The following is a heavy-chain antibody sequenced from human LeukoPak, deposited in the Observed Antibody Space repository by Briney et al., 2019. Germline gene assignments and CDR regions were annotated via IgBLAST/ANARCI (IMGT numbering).Heavy chain of an antibody. V-gene: IGHV1-2*02. CDR2: INPNSGGT. CDR3: VYCSGGSCYYFDY. J-gene: IGHJ4*02. D-gene: IGHD2-15*01. Sequence: ASVKVSCKASGYTFTCYYMHWVRQAPGQGLEWMGWINPNSGGTNYAQKFQGRVTMTRDTSISTAYMELSRLRSDDTAVYYCVYCSGGSCYYFDYWGQGTLVTVSS. CDR1: GYTFTCYY.